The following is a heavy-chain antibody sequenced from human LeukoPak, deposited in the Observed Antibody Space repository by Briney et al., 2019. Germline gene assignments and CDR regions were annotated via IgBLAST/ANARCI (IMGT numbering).Heavy chain of an antibody. CDR1: GFTFSSYS. J-gene: IGHJ4*02. D-gene: IGHD2-2*01. CDR2: ISSSSSTI. Sequence: GGSLRLSCAASGFTFSSYSMNWVRQAPGKGLEWVSYISSSSSTIYYADSVKGRFTISRDNAKNSLYLQMNSLRAEDTAVYYCARVRCGSTSCWIDYWGQGTLVTVSS. V-gene: IGHV3-48*04. CDR3: ARVRCGSTSCWIDY.